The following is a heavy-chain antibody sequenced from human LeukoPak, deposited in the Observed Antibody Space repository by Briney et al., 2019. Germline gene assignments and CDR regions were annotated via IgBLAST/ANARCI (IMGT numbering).Heavy chain of an antibody. Sequence: PGRSLRLSCAAAGFTFDNYAMHWVRHAPGKGLEWVSRISWNTGNIDYADSVKGRFTISRDNAKNSLYLQMNSLRAEDTALYYCAKDLAAAGTNWGQGTLVTVSS. CDR2: ISWNTGNI. D-gene: IGHD6-13*01. CDR3: AKDLAAAGTN. CDR1: GFTFDNYA. J-gene: IGHJ4*02. V-gene: IGHV3-9*01.